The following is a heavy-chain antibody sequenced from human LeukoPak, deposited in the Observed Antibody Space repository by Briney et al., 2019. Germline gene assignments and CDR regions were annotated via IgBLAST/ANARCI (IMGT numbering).Heavy chain of an antibody. D-gene: IGHD3-10*01. V-gene: IGHV3-30*18. CDR1: GFTFSNYG. Sequence: PGGSLRLSCAGSGFTFSNYGMHWVRQAPGKGLEWVAVISYDGSNKYYADSVKGRFTISRDNSKNTLYLQMNSLRAEDTAVYYCAKDTAVLWFGESGGSFDYWGQGTLVTVSS. CDR2: ISYDGSNK. J-gene: IGHJ4*02. CDR3: AKDTAVLWFGESGGSFDY.